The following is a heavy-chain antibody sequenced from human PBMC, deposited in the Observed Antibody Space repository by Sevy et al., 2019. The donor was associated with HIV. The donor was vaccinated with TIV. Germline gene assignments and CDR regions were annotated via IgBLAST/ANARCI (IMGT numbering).Heavy chain of an antibody. CDR2: LSYDGSDK. D-gene: IGHD6-13*01. CDR1: GFTFSTYG. V-gene: IGHV3-30*18. Sequence: GGSLRLSCAASGFTFSTYGMYWLRQAPGKGLEWVAVLSYDGSDKYYTYSVKGRFTISRDNSKNTLYLQMNSLRAEDTAVYYCAKDRETAAAGYYFDFWGQGTLVTVSS. J-gene: IGHJ4*02. CDR3: AKDRETAAAGYYFDF.